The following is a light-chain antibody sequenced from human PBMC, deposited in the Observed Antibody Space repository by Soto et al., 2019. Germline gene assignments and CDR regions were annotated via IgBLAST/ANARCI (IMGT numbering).Light chain of an antibody. CDR3: QQRYNWLT. Sequence: EIVFTQSPATLSLSPGERATLSCRAGQNIRSYLAWYQQKSGQAPRLLIHDASNRAPGTPARFSGSGSGTDFTLTISSLEPEDSAVYYCQQRYNWLTFGGGTKVDIK. CDR1: QNIRSY. CDR2: DAS. J-gene: IGKJ4*01. V-gene: IGKV3-11*01.